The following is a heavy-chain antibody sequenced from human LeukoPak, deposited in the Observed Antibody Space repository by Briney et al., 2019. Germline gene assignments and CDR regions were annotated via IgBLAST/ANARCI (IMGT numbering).Heavy chain of an antibody. J-gene: IGHJ4*02. D-gene: IGHD3-10*01. Sequence: SETLSLTCTVSGYSISSGYYWGWIRQPPGKGLEWIGSIYHSGSTYYNPSLKSRVTISVDTSKNQFSLKLSSVTAADTAVYYCARDHMVRQPLWGQGTLVTVSS. CDR1: GYSISSGYY. CDR2: IYHSGST. V-gene: IGHV4-38-2*02. CDR3: ARDHMVRQPL.